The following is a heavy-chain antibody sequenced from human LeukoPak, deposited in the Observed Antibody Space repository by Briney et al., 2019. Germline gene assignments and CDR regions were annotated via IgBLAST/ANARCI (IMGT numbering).Heavy chain of an antibody. V-gene: IGHV1-2*02. CDR3: ARVSEWELTPEY. D-gene: IGHD1-26*01. J-gene: IGHJ1*01. CDR2: IYPKSGAT. Sequence: EASVKVSCKASGYTFTGYYMHWVRQAPGQGLEWMGWIYPKSGATKYAQKFQDRVTMTRDTSISTAYMDLSSLRSDDTAVYFCARVSEWELTPEYWGQGTLVIVSS. CDR1: GYTFTGYY.